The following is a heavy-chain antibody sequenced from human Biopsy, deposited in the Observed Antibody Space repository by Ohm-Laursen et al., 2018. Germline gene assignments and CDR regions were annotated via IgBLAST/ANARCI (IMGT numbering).Heavy chain of an antibody. CDR2: ISASSSYI. Sequence: SLRLSCAASGVTLSGYSMNWVRQAPGKGLEWVSSISASSSYIYYADSVKGRFTVSKENGKNSLYLHMNSLRAVDTAVYYCARDGAGGGAFDIWGQGTTVTVSS. V-gene: IGHV3-21*01. J-gene: IGHJ3*02. D-gene: IGHD3-16*01. CDR1: GVTLSGYS. CDR3: ARDGAGGGAFDI.